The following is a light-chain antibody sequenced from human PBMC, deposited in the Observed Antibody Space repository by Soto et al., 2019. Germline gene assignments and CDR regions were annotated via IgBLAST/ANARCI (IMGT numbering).Light chain of an antibody. Sequence: VLTTSPGTLYFSPGERAALSCRASQRVRTSSLACYQQKPGQAPRLLIYGGSNRPTGIPDRFSGSGSGTAVTLIISRLEPEDTAVYFCQQDDWSPMYTFGQGTKLEIK. V-gene: IGKV3-20*01. CDR2: GGS. J-gene: IGKJ2*01. CDR1: QRVRTSS. CDR3: QQDDWSPMYT.